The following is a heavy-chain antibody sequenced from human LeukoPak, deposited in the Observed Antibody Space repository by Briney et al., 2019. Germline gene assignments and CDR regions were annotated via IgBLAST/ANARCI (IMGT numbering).Heavy chain of an antibody. CDR3: ATAYSSSWYYYYGMDV. Sequence: VASVKVSCKVSGYTLTELSMHWVRQAPGKGLEWMGGFDPEDGETIYAQKFQGRVTMTEDTSTDTAYMELSSLRSEDTAVYYCATAYSSSWYYYYGMDVWGQGTTVTVSS. J-gene: IGHJ6*02. CDR1: GYTLTELS. CDR2: FDPEDGET. V-gene: IGHV1-24*01. D-gene: IGHD6-13*01.